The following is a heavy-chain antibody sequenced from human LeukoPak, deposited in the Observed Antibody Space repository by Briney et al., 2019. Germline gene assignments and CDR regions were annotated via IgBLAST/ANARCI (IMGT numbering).Heavy chain of an antibody. CDR1: GFSFSSYA. Sequence: GGSLRLSCVASGFSFSSYAMSWVRQAPGEGLEWVSAISGSGGSTYYADSVKGRFTISRDNSKNTLYLQMNSLRAEDTAVYYCAKEVGYDSSGYDDFWGQGTLVTVSS. CDR2: ISGSGGST. CDR3: AKEVGYDSSGYDDF. V-gene: IGHV3-23*01. J-gene: IGHJ4*02. D-gene: IGHD3-22*01.